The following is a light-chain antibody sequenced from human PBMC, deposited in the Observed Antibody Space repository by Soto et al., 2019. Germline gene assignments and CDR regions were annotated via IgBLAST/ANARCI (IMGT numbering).Light chain of an antibody. CDR3: QQYGNSPLT. Sequence: EVVLTQSPGTLSLSPGERATLSCRASQSVSSNYVAWYQQIPGQTPRLLIYGASSRATGIPDRFSGSGSGTDFTLTISRLEPEDFELFYCQQYGNSPLTFGGGTKVDIK. V-gene: IGKV3-20*01. J-gene: IGKJ4*01. CDR2: GAS. CDR1: QSVSSNY.